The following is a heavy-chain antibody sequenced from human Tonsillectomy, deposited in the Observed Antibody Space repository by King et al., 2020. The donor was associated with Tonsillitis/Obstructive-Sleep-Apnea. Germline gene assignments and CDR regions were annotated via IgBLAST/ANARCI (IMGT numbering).Heavy chain of an antibody. CDR2: ISGSGGTT. V-gene: IGHV3-23*04. J-gene: IGHJ3*02. CDR1: GFTFSSYA. CDR3: AKPDCTSCYPGDAFDI. Sequence: QLVQSGGGLVQPGGSLRLSCAASGFTFSSYAMSWVRQAPGKGLEWVSVISGSGGTTYYADSVKGRFSISRDNSKNTLYLQMNSLRAEDTAVYYCAKPDCTSCYPGDAFDIWGQGTMVTVSS. D-gene: IGHD2-2*01.